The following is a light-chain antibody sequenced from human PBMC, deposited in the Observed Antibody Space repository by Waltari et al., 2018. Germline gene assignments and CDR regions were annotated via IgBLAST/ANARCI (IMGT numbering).Light chain of an antibody. CDR1: QSVSTY. CDR2: DAS. J-gene: IGKJ4*01. V-gene: IGKV3-11*01. CDR3: LQRGTWPAT. Sequence: EIVLTQSPVTLSLSPGEIATLSCRASQSVSTYLAWYQQKPGQAPRLLIYDASNRATGIPARFSGSGSGTAFTLSISSLEPEDFAVYYCLQRGTWPATFGGGTKVEIK.